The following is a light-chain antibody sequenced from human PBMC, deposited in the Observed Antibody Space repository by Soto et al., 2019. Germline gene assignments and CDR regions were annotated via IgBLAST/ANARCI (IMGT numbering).Light chain of an antibody. V-gene: IGKV3-11*01. CDR3: LQRSNWLT. CDR2: GAY. CDR1: QSVSSY. J-gene: IGKJ4*01. Sequence: EIVLTQSPATLSLSPGERATLSCRASQSVSSYLAWYQQKPGQAPRVLIYGAYNRATGIPARFSGSGSGTDFTLTISSLEPEDSAVYYCLQRSNWLTFGGGTKV.